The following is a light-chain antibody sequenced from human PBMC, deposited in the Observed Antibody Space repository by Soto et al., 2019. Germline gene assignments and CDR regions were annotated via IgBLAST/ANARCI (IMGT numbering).Light chain of an antibody. J-gene: IGKJ2*01. CDR2: GAS. V-gene: IGKV3-20*01. Sequence: EIVLTQSPGTLSLSPGERATLSCRASQSISSGYLAWYQQKPGQAPRLLIYGASSRATGIPDRFGGGGSGTDFTLTISRLEPEDFALYYCHQHGGSPYTVGQGTKLESK. CDR3: HQHGGSPYT. CDR1: QSISSGY.